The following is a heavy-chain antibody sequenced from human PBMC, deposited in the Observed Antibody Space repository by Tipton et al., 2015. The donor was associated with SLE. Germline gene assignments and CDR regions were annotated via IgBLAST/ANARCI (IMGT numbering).Heavy chain of an antibody. D-gene: IGHD3-16*02. CDR3: AGGYDYVWGGYRPPLYYGMDV. J-gene: IGHJ6*02. CDR2: IYYSGST. CDR1: GGSISSYY. Sequence: TLSLTCTVSGGSISSYYWSWIRQPPGKGLEWIGYIYYSGSTNYNPSLKSRVTISVDTSKNQFSLKLSSVTAADTAVYYCAGGYDYVWGGYRPPLYYGMDVWGQGTTVTVSS. V-gene: IGHV4-59*08.